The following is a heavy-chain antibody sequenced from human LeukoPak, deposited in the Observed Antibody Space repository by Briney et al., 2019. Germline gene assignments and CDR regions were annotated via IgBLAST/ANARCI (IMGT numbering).Heavy chain of an antibody. V-gene: IGHV4-59*01. D-gene: IGHD1-26*01. Sequence: SETLSVTCTVSGGSISSYYWSWIRQPPGKGLEWIGYVYYSGSTNYNPSLKSRVTISVDTSKNQFSLKLSSVTAADTAVYYCARTFSESYYYYGMDVWGQGTTVTVSS. J-gene: IGHJ6*02. CDR1: GGSISSYY. CDR3: ARTFSESYYYYGMDV. CDR2: VYYSGST.